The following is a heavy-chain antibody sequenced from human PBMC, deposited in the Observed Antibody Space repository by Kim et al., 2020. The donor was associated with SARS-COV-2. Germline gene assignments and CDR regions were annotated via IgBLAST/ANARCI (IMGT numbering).Heavy chain of an antibody. CDR3: ARESHPFSFDY. V-gene: IGHV4-59*01. Sequence: SETLSLTCTVSGGSISSYYWSWIRQPPGKGLEWIGYIYYSGSTNYNPSLKSRVTISVDTSKNQFSLKLSSVTAADTAVYYCARESHPFSFDYWGQGTLVTVSS. CDR2: IYYSGST. CDR1: GGSISSYY. J-gene: IGHJ4*02.